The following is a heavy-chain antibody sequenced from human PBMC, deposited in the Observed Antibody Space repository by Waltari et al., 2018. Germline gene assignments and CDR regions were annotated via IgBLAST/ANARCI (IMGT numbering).Heavy chain of an antibody. D-gene: IGHD1-26*01. Sequence: QVQLVQSGAEVKKPGSSVKVSCKASGGTFSSYAISWVRQAPGQGLEWMGGIIPILGIANYAQKFQGRVTITADESTSTAYMELSSLRSEDTAVYYCARGPSGNGYNSYYYYYMDVWGKGTTVTVSS. CDR3: ARGPSGNGYNSYYYYYMDV. CDR1: GGTFSSYA. CDR2: IIPILGIA. V-gene: IGHV1-69*04. J-gene: IGHJ6*03.